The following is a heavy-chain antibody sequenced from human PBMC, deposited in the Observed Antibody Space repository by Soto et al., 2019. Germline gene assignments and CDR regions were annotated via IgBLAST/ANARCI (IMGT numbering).Heavy chain of an antibody. CDR2: IIPIFGTA. V-gene: IGHV1-69*12. CDR1: GGTFSSYA. J-gene: IGHJ6*02. D-gene: IGHD5-12*01. Sequence: QVQLVQSGAEVKKPGSSVKVSCKASGGTFSSYAISWVRQAPGQGLEWMGGIIPIFGTANYAQKFQGRVTITADESTSTAYMGLSSLRSEDTAVYYCARIGRAGARMATHYYYGMDVWGQGTTVTVSS. CDR3: ARIGRAGARMATHYYYGMDV.